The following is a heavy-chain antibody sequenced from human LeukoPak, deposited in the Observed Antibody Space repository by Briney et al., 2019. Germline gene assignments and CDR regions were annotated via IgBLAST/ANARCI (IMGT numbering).Heavy chain of an antibody. CDR3: ARTTEGYCSSASCFGFSYSYYMDV. CDR1: GGSFSGYY. Sequence: NTSETLSLTCAVYGGSFSGYYWSWIRQPAGKGLEWIGHMYATGTTNYNPSLKSRVTISVDTSKNQFSLKLSSVIAADTAVYYCARTTEGYCSSASCFGFSYSYYMDVWGKGTTVTISS. V-gene: IGHV4-59*10. CDR2: MYATGTT. J-gene: IGHJ6*03. D-gene: IGHD2-2*01.